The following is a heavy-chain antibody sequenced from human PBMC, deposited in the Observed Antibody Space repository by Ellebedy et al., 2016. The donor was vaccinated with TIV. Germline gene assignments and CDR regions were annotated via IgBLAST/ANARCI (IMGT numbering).Heavy chain of an antibody. Sequence: GESLKISCTASGFTFGDYAMSWFRQAPGKGLEWVGFIRSKAYGGTTDYAAPVKGRFTISRDDSKNTLYLQMNSLKTEDTAVYYCTTDMSQDYWGQGTLVTVSS. J-gene: IGHJ4*02. CDR2: IRSKAYGGTT. V-gene: IGHV3-49*03. D-gene: IGHD3-10*02. CDR3: TTDMSQDY. CDR1: GFTFGDYA.